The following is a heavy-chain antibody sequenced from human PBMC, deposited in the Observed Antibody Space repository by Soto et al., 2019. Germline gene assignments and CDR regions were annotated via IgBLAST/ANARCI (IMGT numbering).Heavy chain of an antibody. J-gene: IGHJ6*02. V-gene: IGHV1-8*01. D-gene: IGHD3-3*01. CDR2: MNHNSGNT. CDR1: GYTFTSCD. Sequence: ASVKVSCKASGYTFTSCDINWGRQAAGQGLEWMGWMNHNSGNTGYAQKFQGRVTMTRNTSISTAYMELSSMRSEDTAVYYCASGTTFVLRFLEWLSADGMDVWGQGTPVPVSS. CDR3: ASGTTFVLRFLEWLSADGMDV.